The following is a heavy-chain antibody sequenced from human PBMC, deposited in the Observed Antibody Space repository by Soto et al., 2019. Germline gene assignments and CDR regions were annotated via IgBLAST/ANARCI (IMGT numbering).Heavy chain of an antibody. J-gene: IGHJ5*02. CDR2: ISSSSSYI. V-gene: IGHV3-21*01. CDR3: ASPPEAVAGTSYNWFDP. Sequence: GGSLRLSCAASGFTFSSYSMNWVRQAPGKGLEWVSSISSSSSYIYYADSVKGRFTISRDNAKNSLYLQMNSLRAEDTAVYYCASPPEAVAGTSYNWFDPWGQGTLVTVSS. D-gene: IGHD6-19*01. CDR1: GFTFSSYS.